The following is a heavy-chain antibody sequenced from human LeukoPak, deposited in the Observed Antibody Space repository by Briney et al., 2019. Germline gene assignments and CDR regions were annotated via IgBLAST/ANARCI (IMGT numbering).Heavy chain of an antibody. CDR3: ARETGDWYFDL. CDR1: GFTFSSYG. D-gene: IGHD1-14*01. J-gene: IGHJ2*01. V-gene: IGHV3-30*03. CDR2: ISYDGSNK. Sequence: GGSLRLSCAASGFTFSSYGMHWVRQAPGKGLEWVAVISYDGSNKYYADSVKGRFTISRDNSKNPLYLQMNSLRAEDTAVYYCARETGDWYFDLWGRGTLVTVSS.